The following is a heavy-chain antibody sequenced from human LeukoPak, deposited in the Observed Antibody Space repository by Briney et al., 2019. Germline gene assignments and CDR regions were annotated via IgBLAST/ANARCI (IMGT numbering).Heavy chain of an antibody. CDR1: GFTFTSYA. V-gene: IGHV3-23*01. J-gene: IGHJ4*02. D-gene: IGHD3-10*01. CDR2: ISGSGSST. Sequence: PGGSLRLSCAASGFTFTSYAMNWVRQAPGKGLEWVSTISGSGSSTYYVDSVKGRFTISRDNSKNTLYLQMNGLRAEDTAVYYCAREDWFHFDYWGQGTLVTVSS. CDR3: AREDWFHFDY.